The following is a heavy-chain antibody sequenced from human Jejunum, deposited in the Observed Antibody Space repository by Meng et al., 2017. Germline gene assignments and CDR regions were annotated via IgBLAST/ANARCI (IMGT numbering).Heavy chain of an antibody. Sequence: QLQLQESGSGLVKPSQTLSLTCVVSGGSMSSSYYSWGWIRQPPGKGLEWIGYIFNSGSTHFKPSLKSRVTISMDSSKNQFSLNLTSVTAGDTAVYYCARGAGDRFDFWGRGTLVTVSS. J-gene: IGHJ4*02. CDR3: ARGAGDRFDF. CDR2: IFNSGST. CDR1: GGSMSSSYYS. D-gene: IGHD4-17*01. V-gene: IGHV4-30-2*01.